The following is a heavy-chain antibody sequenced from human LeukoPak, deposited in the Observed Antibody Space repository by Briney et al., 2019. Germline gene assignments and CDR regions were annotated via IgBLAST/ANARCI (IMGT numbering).Heavy chain of an antibody. V-gene: IGHV3-30-3*01. J-gene: IGHJ4*02. CDR2: ISYDGSNK. D-gene: IGHD6-6*01. CDR1: GFTFSSYA. CDR3: AREAAVIAARRNYFDY. Sequence: PGGSLRLSCAASGFTFSSYAMHWVRQAPGKGLEWVAVISYDGSNKYYADSVKGRFTISRDNSKNTLYLQMNSLRAEDTAVYYCAREAAVIAARRNYFDYWGQGTLVTVSS.